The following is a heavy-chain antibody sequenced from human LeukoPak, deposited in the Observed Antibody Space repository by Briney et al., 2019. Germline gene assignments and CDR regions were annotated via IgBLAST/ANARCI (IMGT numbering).Heavy chain of an antibody. D-gene: IGHD3-22*01. J-gene: IGHJ4*02. CDR1: GFTFSDYY. CDR2: ICDSGRTI. CDR3: ARDRLGDYDHSGYYDK. V-gene: IGHV3-11*01. Sequence: GGSLRLSCAASGFTFSDYYMSWIRQAPGKELEWVSYICDSGRTIYYADSVKGRFTISRDNAKNSVYLQMNNLGAEDTAVYYCARDRLGDYDHSGYYDKWGQGTLVTVSS.